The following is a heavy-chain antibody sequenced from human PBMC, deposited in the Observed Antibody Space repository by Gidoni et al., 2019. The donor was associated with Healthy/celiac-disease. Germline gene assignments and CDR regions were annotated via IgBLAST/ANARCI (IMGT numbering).Heavy chain of an antibody. J-gene: IGHJ4*02. CDR1: GFTFGDYA. CDR2: IRSKAYGGTT. V-gene: IGHV3-49*03. CDR3: TRDIYGGYNLDYFDY. D-gene: IGHD5-12*01. Sequence: EVQLVESGGGLVQPGRSLRLSCTASGFTFGDYAMSWFRQAPGKGLEWVGFIRSKAYGGTTEYAASVKGRFTISRDDSKSIAYLQMNSLKTEDTAVYYCTRDIYGGYNLDYFDYWGQGTLVTVSS.